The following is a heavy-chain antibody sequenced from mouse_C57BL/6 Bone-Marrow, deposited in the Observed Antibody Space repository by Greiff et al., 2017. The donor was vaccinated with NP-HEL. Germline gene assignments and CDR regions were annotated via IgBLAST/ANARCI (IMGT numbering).Heavy chain of an antibody. CDR2: IDPSDSGT. Sequence: QVQLQQPGAELVRPGSSVKLSCKASGYTFTSYWMHWVKQRPIQGLEWIGNIDPSDSGTHYNQKFKDKATLTVDKSSSTAYMQLSSLTSEDSAVYYCARLLTGRPWFAYWGQGTLVTVSA. V-gene: IGHV1-52*01. D-gene: IGHD4-1*01. CDR1: GYTFTSYW. CDR3: ARLLTGRPWFAY. J-gene: IGHJ3*01.